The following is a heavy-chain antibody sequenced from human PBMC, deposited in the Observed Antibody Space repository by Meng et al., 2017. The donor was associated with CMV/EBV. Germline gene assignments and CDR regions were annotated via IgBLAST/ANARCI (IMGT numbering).Heavy chain of an antibody. D-gene: IGHD3-3*01. CDR3: ARDQRVLRFLEWLTGGWFDP. CDR1: SYA. CDR2: IIPILGIA. Sequence: SYAISWVRQAPGQGLEWMGGIIPILGIADYAQKFQGRVTITADKSTSTAYMELSSLRSEDTAVYYCARDQRVLRFLEWLTGGWFDPWGQGTLVTVSS. J-gene: IGHJ5*02. V-gene: IGHV1-69*10.